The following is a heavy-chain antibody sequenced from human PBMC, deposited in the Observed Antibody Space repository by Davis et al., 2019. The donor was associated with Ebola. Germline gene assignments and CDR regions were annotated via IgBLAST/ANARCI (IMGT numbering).Heavy chain of an antibody. V-gene: IGHV3-73*01. CDR3: TTSLSYGDYADY. CDR1: GFTFSGSA. CDR2: IRSKANSYAT. Sequence: GESLKISCAASGFTFSGSAMHWVRQASGKGLEWVGRIRSKANSYATAYAASVKGRFTISRDDSKNTAYLQMNSLKTEDTAVYYCTTSLSYGDYADYWGQGTLVTVSS. J-gene: IGHJ4*02. D-gene: IGHD2/OR15-2a*01.